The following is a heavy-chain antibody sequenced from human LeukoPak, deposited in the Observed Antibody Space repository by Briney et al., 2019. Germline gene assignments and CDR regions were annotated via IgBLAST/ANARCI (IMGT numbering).Heavy chain of an antibody. Sequence: PGGSLRLSCGASGFIFSRHWMSWVRQAPGKGPEGVANIKQDGSERYYVGSVKGRFTISRDNAKNLLYLQMNSLRAEDTALYYCARDGGHSTDFDYWGKGTLVTVSS. D-gene: IGHD2/OR15-2a*01. CDR2: IKQDGSER. CDR3: ARDGGHSTDFDY. CDR1: GFIFSRHW. J-gene: IGHJ4*02. V-gene: IGHV3-7*01.